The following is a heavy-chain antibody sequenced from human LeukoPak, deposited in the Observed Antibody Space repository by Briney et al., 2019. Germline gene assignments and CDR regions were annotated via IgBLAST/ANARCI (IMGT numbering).Heavy chain of an antibody. CDR1: GGTFTSYA. CDR3: ARDPDSSSWYSNWFDP. D-gene: IGHD6-13*01. Sequence: SVKVSCKASGGTFTSYATSWVRQAPGQGLEWMGRIIPIFGTANYAQKFQGRVMITTDESTSTAYMELSSLRSEDTAVYYCARDPDSSSWYSNWFDPWGQGTLVTVSS. J-gene: IGHJ5*02. V-gene: IGHV1-69*05. CDR2: IIPIFGTA.